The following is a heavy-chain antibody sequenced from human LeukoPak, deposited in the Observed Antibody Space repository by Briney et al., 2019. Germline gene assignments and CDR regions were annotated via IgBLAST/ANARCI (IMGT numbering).Heavy chain of an antibody. Sequence: PGGSLRLSCAASGFTFSSYGMHWVRQAPGKGLEWVAFIRYDGSNKYYADSVKGRFTISRDNSKNTLYLQMNSLRAEDTAVYYCARDAVPVAMDYFDYWGQGTLVTVSS. CDR1: GFTFSSYG. CDR3: ARDAVPVAMDYFDY. V-gene: IGHV3-30*02. CDR2: IRYDGSNK. D-gene: IGHD2-2*01. J-gene: IGHJ4*02.